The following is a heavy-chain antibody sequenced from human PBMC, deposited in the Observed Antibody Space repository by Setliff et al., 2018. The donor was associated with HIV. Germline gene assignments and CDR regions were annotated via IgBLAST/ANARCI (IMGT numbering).Heavy chain of an antibody. Sequence: LSLTCAVYGGSFSGYYWSWIRQPPGKGLEWIGEINHSGSTNYKPSLKSRVTISVDMSKNQVSLKVSSVTAADTAVYYCARGHGVYSGSYLAVYFDYWGQGTLVTVSS. CDR3: ARGHGVYSGSYLAVYFDY. J-gene: IGHJ4*02. CDR1: GGSFSGYY. V-gene: IGHV4-34*01. CDR2: INHSGST. D-gene: IGHD1-26*01.